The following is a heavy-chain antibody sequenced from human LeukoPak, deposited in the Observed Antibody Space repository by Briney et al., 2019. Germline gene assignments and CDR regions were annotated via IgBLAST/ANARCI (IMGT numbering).Heavy chain of an antibody. V-gene: IGHV3-9*01. CDR2: ISWNSGSI. Sequence: GGSLRLSCAASGSTFDDYAMHWVRQAPGKGLEWVSGISWNSGSIGYADSVKGRFTISRDNAKNSLYLQMNSLRAEDTALYYCAKDIIPSGISFLGAFDIWGQGTMVTVSS. D-gene: IGHD3-10*01. CDR1: GSTFDDYA. J-gene: IGHJ3*02. CDR3: AKDIIPSGISFLGAFDI.